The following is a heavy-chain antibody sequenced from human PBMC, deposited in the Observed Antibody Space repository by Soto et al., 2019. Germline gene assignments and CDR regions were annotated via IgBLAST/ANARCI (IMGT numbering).Heavy chain of an antibody. D-gene: IGHD2-15*01. Sequence: QVQLVESGGGLVKPGGSLRLSCAASGFTFSDYYVSWIRQAPGKGLEWVSYISSGGSPIYYTDSVKGRFTISRDNAENSLYLQMNSLRAEDTAVYYCARDPRYCSGGSCYSAGEDHYYYYMDVWGKGTTVTVSS. CDR3: ARDPRYCSGGSCYSAGEDHYYYYMDV. CDR2: ISSGGSPI. CDR1: GFTFSDYY. J-gene: IGHJ6*03. V-gene: IGHV3-11*01.